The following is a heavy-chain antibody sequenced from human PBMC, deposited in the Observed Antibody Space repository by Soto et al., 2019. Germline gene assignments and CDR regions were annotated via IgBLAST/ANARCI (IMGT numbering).Heavy chain of an antibody. D-gene: IGHD3-3*01. CDR1: GYTFSRYD. CDR2: MNVNTGNT. V-gene: IGHV1-8*01. CDR3: ARGFYDFWSGDAFDI. Sequence: QVQLVQSGAEVKKPGASVKLSCKTSGYTFSRYDINWVRQATGQGLEWMGWMNVNTGNTGYARGFQGRVTMTRNSSITTAYLELSSLTSEDTAVYYCARGFYDFWSGDAFDIWGQGTVFTVSS. J-gene: IGHJ3*02.